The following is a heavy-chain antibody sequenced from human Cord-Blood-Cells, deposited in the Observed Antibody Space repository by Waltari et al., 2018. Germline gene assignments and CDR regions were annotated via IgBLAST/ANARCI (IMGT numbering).Heavy chain of an antibody. V-gene: IGHV4-34*01. Sequence: QVQLQQWGAGLLKPSETLSLTCAVYGGSFSGYYWSWIRQPPGKGLEWIGEINHSGSTNYNPSLKSRVTISVDTSKNQFSLKLSSVTAADTAVYYCARPGNDYGDYGYYFDYRGQGTLVTVSS. J-gene: IGHJ4*02. CDR2: INHSGST. D-gene: IGHD4-17*01. CDR1: GGSFSGYY. CDR3: ARPGNDYGDYGYYFDY.